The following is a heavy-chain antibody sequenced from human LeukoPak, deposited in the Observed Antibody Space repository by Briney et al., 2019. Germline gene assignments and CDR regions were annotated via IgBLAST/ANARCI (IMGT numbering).Heavy chain of an antibody. J-gene: IGHJ4*02. CDR2: INPNSGGT. Sequence: ASVRVSCKASGYTFTGYYMHWVRQVPGQGLEWMGWINPNSGGTNYAQKFQGRVTMTRDTSISTAYMELSRLRSDDTAVYYCARDERYCSSTSCYEAPDYFDYWGQGTLVTVSS. CDR1: GYTFTGYY. D-gene: IGHD2-2*01. V-gene: IGHV1-2*02. CDR3: ARDERYCSSTSCYEAPDYFDY.